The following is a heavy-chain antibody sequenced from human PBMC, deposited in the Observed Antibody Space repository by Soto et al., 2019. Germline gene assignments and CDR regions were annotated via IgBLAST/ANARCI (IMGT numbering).Heavy chain of an antibody. CDR3: AITAYPSDYGDIDY. D-gene: IGHD4-17*01. Sequence: PSETLSLTCTVSGSSISSGGYYWSWIRQHPGKGLEWIGYINYSGTTNCNPSLKSRVTISVDTSKNQFSLKLSSVAAADTAVYYCAITAYPSDYGDIDYWGQGTLVTVSS. CDR2: INYSGTT. J-gene: IGHJ4*02. V-gene: IGHV4-31*03. CDR1: GSSISSGGYY.